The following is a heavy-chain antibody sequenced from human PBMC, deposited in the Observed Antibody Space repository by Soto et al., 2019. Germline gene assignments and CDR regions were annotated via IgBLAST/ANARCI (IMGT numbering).Heavy chain of an antibody. D-gene: IGHD1-26*01. V-gene: IGHV3-33*01. CDR1: GFTFSSYG. CDR2: IWYDGSNK. J-gene: IGHJ5*02. CDR3: AREGGSLNWFDP. Sequence: GVSLRLSCAASGFTFSSYGMHWVRQAPGKGLEWVAVIWYDGSNKYYADSVKGRFTISRDNAKNSLYLQMNSLRDEDTAVYYCAREGGSLNWFDPWGQGTLVTVSS.